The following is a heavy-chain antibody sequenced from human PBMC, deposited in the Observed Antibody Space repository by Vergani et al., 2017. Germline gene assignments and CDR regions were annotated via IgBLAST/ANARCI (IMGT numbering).Heavy chain of an antibody. J-gene: IGHJ3*01. Sequence: QLVESGGTWVQPGGSLRLVCAASGFSVSSDFVSWVRQAPGGGLEWVSSISGNNDDVYYADSVKGRFTISRDNAKNSLYLDMSSLRAEDTAVYYCVRDVRVSRTWGQGTLVAVSS. CDR2: ISGNNDDV. CDR1: GFSVSSDF. CDR3: VRDVRVSRT. V-gene: IGHV3-21*01.